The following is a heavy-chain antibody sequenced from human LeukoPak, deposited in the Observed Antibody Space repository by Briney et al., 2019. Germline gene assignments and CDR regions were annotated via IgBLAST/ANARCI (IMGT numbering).Heavy chain of an antibody. CDR2: IIPIFGTA. Sequence: ASVKVSCKASGGTFSSYAISWVRQAPGQGLEWMGGIIPIFGTANYAQKFQGRVTITADESTSTAYMELSSLRSEDTAVYYCADSDYYDSSGYYEFDYWCQGTLVTVSS. CDR3: ADSDYYDSSGYYEFDY. V-gene: IGHV1-69*13. D-gene: IGHD3-22*01. CDR1: GGTFSSYA. J-gene: IGHJ4*02.